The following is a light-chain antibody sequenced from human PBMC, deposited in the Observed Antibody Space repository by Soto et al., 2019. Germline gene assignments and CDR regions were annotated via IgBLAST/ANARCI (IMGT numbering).Light chain of an antibody. V-gene: IGLV7-46*01. CDR3: LLSYRYAGV. Sequence: QAVVTQEPSLTVSPGGTVTLTCGSSTGAVTSGHYPYWFQQKPGQAPRTLISDTSNKHSWTPARFSGSLLGGKAALTLSGAQPGDEAEYYCLLSYRYAGVFGTGTKLTVL. CDR1: TGAVTSGHY. J-gene: IGLJ1*01. CDR2: DTS.